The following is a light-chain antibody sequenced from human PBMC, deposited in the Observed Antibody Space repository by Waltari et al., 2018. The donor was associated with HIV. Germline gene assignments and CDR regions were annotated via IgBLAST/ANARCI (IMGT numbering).Light chain of an antibody. Sequence: DIQMTQSPSSLSASLGDRVTITCRTSQNITTSLNWYQHKSGKAPKVLLYGASNLQNGVPPRFSCSGSGKHFALSISGLQPEDFATYFCQQRYNGPVTLGQGTRLDLK. CDR1: QNITTS. CDR2: GAS. J-gene: IGKJ5*01. CDR3: QQRYNGPVT. V-gene: IGKV1-39*01.